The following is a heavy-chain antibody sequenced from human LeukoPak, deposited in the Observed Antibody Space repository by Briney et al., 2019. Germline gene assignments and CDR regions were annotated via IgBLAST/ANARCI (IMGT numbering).Heavy chain of an antibody. D-gene: IGHD2-21*01. CDR2: INPSGGST. Sequence: ASVKVSCKASGYTFTSYYMHWVRQAPSQGLEWMGIINPSGGSTSYAQKFQGRVTMTRDTSTSTVYMELSSLRSEYTAVYYCASSFAEDWYGDVWGQGTTVTVSS. J-gene: IGHJ6*02. CDR1: GYTFTSYY. CDR3: ASSFAEDWYGDV. V-gene: IGHV1-46*01.